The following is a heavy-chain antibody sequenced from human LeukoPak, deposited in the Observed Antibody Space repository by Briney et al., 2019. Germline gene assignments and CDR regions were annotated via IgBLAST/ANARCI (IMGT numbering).Heavy chain of an antibody. CDR3: AKDGSSGE. V-gene: IGHV3-30*02. D-gene: IGHD2-15*01. CDR2: IRYDGSDK. J-gene: IGHJ4*02. CDR1: GFTFRSYG. Sequence: GGSLRLSCAASGFTFRSYGMHWVRQAPGKGLEWVTFIRYDGSDKYYVDSVKGRFTISRDNSKNTLYLQMYSLRAEDTAVYYCAKDGSSGEWGQGTLVTVSS.